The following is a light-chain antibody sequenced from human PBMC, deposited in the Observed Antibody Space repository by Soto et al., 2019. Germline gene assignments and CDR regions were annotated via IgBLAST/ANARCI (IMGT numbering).Light chain of an antibody. CDR1: SSDIGAYNY. CDR3: CSYAGNYIYV. J-gene: IGLJ1*01. Sequence: VLTQPRSVSGSPGQSVTISCTGTSSDIGAYNYVSWYQQPPGRAPKLIIYDVTQRPSGVPDRFSGSKSGNTASLTISGLLAEDEADYFCCSYAGNYIYVFGTGTKVTVL. CDR2: DVT. V-gene: IGLV2-11*01.